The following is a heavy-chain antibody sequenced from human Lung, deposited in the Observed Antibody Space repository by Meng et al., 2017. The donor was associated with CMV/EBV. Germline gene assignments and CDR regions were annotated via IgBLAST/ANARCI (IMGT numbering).Heavy chain of an antibody. CDR3: ARDYYYDRSYYFDY. J-gene: IGHJ4*02. V-gene: IGHV1-18*01. CDR2: ISAYNGNT. Sequence: QVLLVSPGSEMNTPGASGKVSCKALAYAFTNYGSSWVRQAPGQGLEWMGWISAYNGNTNYAQKLQGRVTMTTDTSTSTAYMEVRSLRSDDTAVYYCARDYYYDRSYYFDYWGQGTLVTVSS. D-gene: IGHD3-22*01. CDR1: AYAFTNYG.